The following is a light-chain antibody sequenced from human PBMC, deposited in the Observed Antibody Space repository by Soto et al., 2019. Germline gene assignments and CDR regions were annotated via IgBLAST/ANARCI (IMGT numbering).Light chain of an antibody. CDR3: QQYNNWPPLT. CDR1: QSVSSN. CDR2: GAS. V-gene: IGKV3D-15*01. J-gene: IGKJ4*01. Sequence: EIVMTQSPATLSVSPGGRATLSCRASQSVSSNLAWYRQKPGQAPRLLIYGASTRATGIRARFSGSGSVTEFTLTISSLQSEDSAVYYCQQYNNWPPLTFGGGTKVEIK.